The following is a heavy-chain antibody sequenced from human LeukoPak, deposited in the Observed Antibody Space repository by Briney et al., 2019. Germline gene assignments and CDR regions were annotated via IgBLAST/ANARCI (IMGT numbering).Heavy chain of an antibody. D-gene: IGHD3-22*01. CDR1: GGFVSSNY. V-gene: IGHV4-59*02. J-gene: IGHJ3*01. Sequence: PWESLSLSCTVSGGFVSSNYLSWVRQSPGKGLEWVAVIYYGGRTNYNPSLKSRFTISKDKSKNQLVLKMNSLTAEDTAVYFCARTVLPYDSLAGYSPDAFDVWGQGTMVTVSS. CDR2: IYYGGRT. CDR3: ARTVLPYDSLAGYSPDAFDV.